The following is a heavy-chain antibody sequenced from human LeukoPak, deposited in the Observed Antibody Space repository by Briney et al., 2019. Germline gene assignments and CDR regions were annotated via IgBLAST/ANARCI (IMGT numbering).Heavy chain of an antibody. CDR2: IYPRDGST. Sequence: GASVKVSCKASGYSFTSNYIHWVRQAPGQGLEWMGMIYPRDGSTSYAQKFQGRVTMTEDTSTDTAYMELSSLRSEDTAVYYCATYSVGYVLANDYWGQGTLVTVSS. CDR3: ATYSVGYVLANDY. J-gene: IGHJ4*02. CDR1: GYSFTSNY. V-gene: IGHV1-46*01. D-gene: IGHD5-12*01.